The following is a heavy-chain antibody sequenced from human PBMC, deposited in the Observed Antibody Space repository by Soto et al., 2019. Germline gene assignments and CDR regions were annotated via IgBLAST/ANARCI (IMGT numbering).Heavy chain of an antibody. Sequence: EVQLVESGGGLVQPGRSLRLSCAASGFTFDDYAMHWVRQAPGKGLEWVSGISWNSGSIGYADSVKGRFTISRDNAKNSLCLQMNSLRAEDTALYYCAKGTGYCSGGSCYLLYYFDYWGQGTLVTVSS. V-gene: IGHV3-9*01. CDR3: AKGTGYCSGGSCYLLYYFDY. CDR1: GFTFDDYA. CDR2: ISWNSGSI. D-gene: IGHD2-15*01. J-gene: IGHJ4*02.